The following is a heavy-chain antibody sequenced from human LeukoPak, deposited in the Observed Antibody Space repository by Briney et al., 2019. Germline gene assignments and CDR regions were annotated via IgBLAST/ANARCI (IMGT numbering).Heavy chain of an antibody. CDR1: GDSITTRGFY. CDR3: AAERLGSYYKFYNWFDP. CDR2: MYYGEST. J-gene: IGHJ5*02. Sequence: PSETLSLTCSVSGDSITTRGFYWGWIRQSPGKGLEWIGTMYYGESTYYNPSLKSRVTISVDTSRNQFSLKLSSVTAADTAVYYCAAERLGSYYKFYNWFDPWGQGTLVTVSS. D-gene: IGHD3-10*01. V-gene: IGHV4-39*01.